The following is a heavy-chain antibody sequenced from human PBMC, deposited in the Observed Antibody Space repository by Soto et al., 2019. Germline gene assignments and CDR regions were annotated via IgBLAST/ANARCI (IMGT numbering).Heavy chain of an antibody. J-gene: IGHJ4*02. CDR1: GFTFSDHH. D-gene: IGHD2-8*01. Sequence: EVQLVESGGGLVQPGGSLGLSCAASGFTFSDHHMDWVRQAPGKGLEWVGRARNKVNGYTTAYAASVQGRFSISRDDSKKSLSLQMNSLKTEDTAVYFCTRLMGTSFDLWGQGTLVTVSS. V-gene: IGHV3-72*01. CDR2: ARNKVNGYTT. CDR3: TRLMGTSFDL.